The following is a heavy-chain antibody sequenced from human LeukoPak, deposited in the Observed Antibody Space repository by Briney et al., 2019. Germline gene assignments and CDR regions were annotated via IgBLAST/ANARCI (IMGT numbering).Heavy chain of an antibody. CDR3: ARRIDTGASFMDV. V-gene: IGHV1-69*13. Sequence: ASVKVSFKASGYSFNTYPISWVRQAPGQGLDWMGGIIPIFGSPTFAPKFQGRVAFTADESTATAYMELRSLRSEDTAVYYCARRIDTGASFMDVWGEGTTVIVSS. J-gene: IGHJ6*04. CDR2: IIPIFGSP. D-gene: IGHD3-22*01. CDR1: GYSFNTYP.